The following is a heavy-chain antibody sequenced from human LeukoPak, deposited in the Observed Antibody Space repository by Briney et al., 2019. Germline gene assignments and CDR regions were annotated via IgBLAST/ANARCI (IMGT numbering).Heavy chain of an antibody. CDR2: IYSGGST. D-gene: IGHD3-9*01. V-gene: IGHV3-66*01. CDR3: ARDGLSILTGYYPHYPLDY. CDR1: EFSVGSNY. Sequence: GGSLRLSCAASEFSVGSNYMTWVRQAPGKGLEWVSLIYSGGSTYYAGSVKGRFTISRDNSKNTLYLQMNSLRAEDTAVYYCARDGLSILTGYYPHYPLDYWGQGTLVTVSS. J-gene: IGHJ4*02.